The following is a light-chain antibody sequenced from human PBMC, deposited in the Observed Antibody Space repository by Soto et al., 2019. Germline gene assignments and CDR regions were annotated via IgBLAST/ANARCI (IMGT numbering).Light chain of an antibody. J-gene: IGLJ1*01. Sequence: QSAPTQPASVSGSPGQSITISCTGTISDVGGYNFVSWYQQYPGKAPKLMICDVSNRPSGVSNRFSGSKSGNTASLTISGLQAEDEADYYCSSFTGSNYVFGTGTKVTVL. CDR3: SSFTGSNYV. CDR2: DVS. CDR1: ISDVGGYNF. V-gene: IGLV2-14*03.